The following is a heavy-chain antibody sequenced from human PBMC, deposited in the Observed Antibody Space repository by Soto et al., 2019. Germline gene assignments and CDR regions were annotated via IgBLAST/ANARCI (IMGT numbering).Heavy chain of an antibody. CDR3: ARGGYYDFWSGYTWFDP. J-gene: IGHJ5*02. Sequence: SVKVSCKASGGTFSSYAISWVRQAPGQGLEWMGGIIPIFGTANYAQKFQGRVTITADESTSTAYMELSSLRSEDTAVYYCARGGYYDFWSGYTWFDPWGQGTLVTVSS. CDR2: IIPIFGTA. D-gene: IGHD3-3*01. V-gene: IGHV1-69*13. CDR1: GGTFSSYA.